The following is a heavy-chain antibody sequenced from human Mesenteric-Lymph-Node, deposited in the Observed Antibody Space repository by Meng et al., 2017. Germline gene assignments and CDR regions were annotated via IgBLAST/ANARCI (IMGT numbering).Heavy chain of an antibody. Sequence: GESLKISCAASGFTFSSYAMHWVRQAPGKGLEYVSAISSNGGSTYYANSVKGRFTISRDNSKNTLYLQMGSLRSEDTAVYYCARPESTYSSSWANFDYWGQGTLVTVSS. CDR2: ISSNGGST. V-gene: IGHV3-64*01. CDR1: GFTFSSYA. CDR3: ARPESTYSSSWANFDY. J-gene: IGHJ4*02. D-gene: IGHD6-13*01.